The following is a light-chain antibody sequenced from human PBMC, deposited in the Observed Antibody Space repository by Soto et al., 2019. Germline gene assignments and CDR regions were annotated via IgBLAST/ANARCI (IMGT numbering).Light chain of an antibody. CDR1: TSDVGNYNY. CDR3: SSYTSSRTVV. CDR2: EVS. Sequence: QSVLTQPASVSGSPGQSITISCTGTTSDVGNYNYVSWYQQHPGKAPKLMIYEVSNRPSGVSNRFSGSKSGNTASLTISGLRAEDEADYYCSSYTSSRTVVFGGGTKVTVL. V-gene: IGLV2-14*01. J-gene: IGLJ2*01.